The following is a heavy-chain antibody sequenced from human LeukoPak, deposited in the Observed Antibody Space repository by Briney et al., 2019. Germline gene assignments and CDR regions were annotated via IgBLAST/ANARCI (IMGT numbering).Heavy chain of an antibody. CDR2: ISGSGGDT. CDR1: GFTFSSFA. CDR3: AKDGFLWVFDY. Sequence: GGSLRLSCAASGFTFSSFAMSWVRQAPGKGLEWVSAISGSGGDTEYADSVKGRFTISRDNSKNTLYLQMNSLRAEDTAVYYCAKDGFLWVFDYWGQGTLVTVSS. D-gene: IGHD2/OR15-2a*01. V-gene: IGHV3-23*01. J-gene: IGHJ4*02.